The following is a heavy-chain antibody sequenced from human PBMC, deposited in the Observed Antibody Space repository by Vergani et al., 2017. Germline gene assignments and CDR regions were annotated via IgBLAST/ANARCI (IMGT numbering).Heavy chain of an antibody. CDR2: ISSSGGST. Sequence: EVQLVESGGGFIQPGGSLRLSCAASGFTVSTNYMSWVRQAPGKGLEWVSAISSSGGSTYYADSVKGRFTISRDNSKNTLYLQMNSLRAEDTAIYYCAKGARSDVWGQGTTVTVSS. J-gene: IGHJ6*02. CDR1: GFTVSTNY. CDR3: AKGARSDV. V-gene: IGHV3-23*04.